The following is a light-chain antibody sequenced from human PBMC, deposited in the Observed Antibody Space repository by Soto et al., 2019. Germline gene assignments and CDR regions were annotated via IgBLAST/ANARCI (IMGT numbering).Light chain of an antibody. CDR1: SSNIGAGYN. V-gene: IGLV1-40*01. Sequence: QSVLTQPPSVSGAPGLGVTISCTGSSSNIGAGYNVHWYQQLPGTAPKLLIYGNSNRPSGLPDRFSSSKSGTSASLAITGLQAEDEADYYCQSYDSSLSGWVFGGGTTLTVL. J-gene: IGLJ3*02. CDR2: GNS. CDR3: QSYDSSLSGWV.